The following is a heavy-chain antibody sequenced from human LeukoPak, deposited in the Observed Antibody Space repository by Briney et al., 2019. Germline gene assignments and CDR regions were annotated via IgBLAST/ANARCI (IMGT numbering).Heavy chain of an antibody. V-gene: IGHV3-33*01. D-gene: IGHD2-21*02. J-gene: IGHJ4*02. CDR2: IWYDGSNK. Sequence: PGGSLRLSCAASGFTFSSYGMHWVRQAPGKGLEWVAVIWYDGSNKYYADSVKGRFTISRDNSKNTLYLQMTSLRAEDTAVYYCARDGLAYCGGDCYDFDYWGQGTLVTVSS. CDR1: GFTFSSYG. CDR3: ARDGLAYCGGDCYDFDY.